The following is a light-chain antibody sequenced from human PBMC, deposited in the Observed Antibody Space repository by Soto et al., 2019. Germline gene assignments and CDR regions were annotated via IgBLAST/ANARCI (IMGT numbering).Light chain of an antibody. CDR1: SSNIGSNS. V-gene: IGLV1-44*01. Sequence: QSVLTQPPSASGTPGQRVTISCSGSSSNIGSNSVNWYHQVAGTAPKLLIHSDNQRPSGVPDRFSGSKSGTSASLAISGLQSGDEADYYCASHAGRKNIIFGGGTQLTVL. CDR3: ASHAGRKNII. CDR2: SDN. J-gene: IGLJ2*01.